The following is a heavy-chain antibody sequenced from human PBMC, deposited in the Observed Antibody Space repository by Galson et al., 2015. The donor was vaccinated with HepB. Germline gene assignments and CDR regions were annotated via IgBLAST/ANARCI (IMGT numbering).Heavy chain of an antibody. V-gene: IGHV1-69*13. Sequence: SVKVSCKASGGTFSSYAISWVRQAPGQGLEWMGGIIPIFGTANYAQKFQGRVTITADESTSTAYMELSSLRSEDTAVYYCARGLYSGYDFAFDIWGQGTMVTVSS. D-gene: IGHD5-12*01. CDR2: IIPIFGTA. CDR3: ARGLYSGYDFAFDI. CDR1: GGTFSSYA. J-gene: IGHJ3*02.